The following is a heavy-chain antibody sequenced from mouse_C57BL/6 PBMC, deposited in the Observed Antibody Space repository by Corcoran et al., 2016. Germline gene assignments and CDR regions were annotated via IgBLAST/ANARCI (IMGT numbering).Heavy chain of an antibody. CDR3: ADSSGSTWFAY. D-gene: IGHD3-2*02. J-gene: IGHJ3*01. CDR2: INPNNGGT. CDR1: GYTFTDYY. Sequence: EVQLQQSGPELVKPGASVKISCKASGYTFTDYYMNWVKQSHGKSLEWIGDINPNNGGTSYNQKFKGKATLTVDKSSSTAYMELRSLTSEDSAVYYCADSSGSTWFAYWGQGTLVTVSA. V-gene: IGHV1-26*01.